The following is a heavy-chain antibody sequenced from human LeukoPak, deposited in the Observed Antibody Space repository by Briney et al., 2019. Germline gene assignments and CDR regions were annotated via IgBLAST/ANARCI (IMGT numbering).Heavy chain of an antibody. V-gene: IGHV3-21*01. D-gene: IGHD5-18*01. CDR1: GFTFSSYS. CDR2: ISSSSSYI. J-gene: IGHJ5*02. CDR3: VRDRSYGFGGDWFDP. Sequence: GGSLRLSCAASGFTFSSYSMNWVRQAPGKGLEWVSSISSSSSYIYYADSVKGRITISRDKSNNTVYLQMNSLRAEDTAVYYCVRDRSYGFGGDWFDPWGQGTLVTVSS.